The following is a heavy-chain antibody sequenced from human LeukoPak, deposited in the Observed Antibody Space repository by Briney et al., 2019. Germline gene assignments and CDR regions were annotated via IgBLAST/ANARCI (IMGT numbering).Heavy chain of an antibody. D-gene: IGHD6-13*01. J-gene: IGHJ4*02. CDR2: ISSSSSSYI. CDR1: GFTFSSYS. V-gene: IGHV3-21*01. Sequence: GGSLRLSCAASGFTFSSYSMNWVRQAPGKGLEWVSSISSSSSSYIYYADSVKGRFTISRDNAKNSLYLQMNSLRAEDTAVYYCARGGPIAAADDDFDYWGQGTLVTVSS. CDR3: ARGGPIAAADDDFDY.